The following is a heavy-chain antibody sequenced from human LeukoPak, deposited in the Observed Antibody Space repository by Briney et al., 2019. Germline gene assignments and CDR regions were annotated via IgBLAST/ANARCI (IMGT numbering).Heavy chain of an antibody. J-gene: IGHJ4*02. V-gene: IGHV3-23*01. CDR2: ISASGGST. CDR3: AKLCSGGSCYWNY. Sequence: GGSLRLSCSASGFTFSSYAMSWVRQAPGKGLEWVSGISASGGSTDYADSVKGRFTISRDNSKNTLYLQMNILRAEDTAVYYCAKLCSGGSCYWNYWGQGTLVTVSS. CDR1: GFTFSSYA. D-gene: IGHD2-15*01.